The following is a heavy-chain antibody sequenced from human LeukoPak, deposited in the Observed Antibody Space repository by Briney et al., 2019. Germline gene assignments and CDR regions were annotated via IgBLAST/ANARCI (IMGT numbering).Heavy chain of an antibody. D-gene: IGHD3-10*01. J-gene: IGHJ4*02. V-gene: IGHV4-31*03. CDR3: ARDGQGITDY. CDR2: IYYSGST. CDR1: GGSISSGGYY. Sequence: SQTLSLTCTVSGGSISSGGYYWSWIRQHPGKGLEWIGYIYYSGSTYYNPSLKSRATISVDTSKNQFSLKLSSVTAADTAVYYCARDGQGITDYWGQGTLVTDSS.